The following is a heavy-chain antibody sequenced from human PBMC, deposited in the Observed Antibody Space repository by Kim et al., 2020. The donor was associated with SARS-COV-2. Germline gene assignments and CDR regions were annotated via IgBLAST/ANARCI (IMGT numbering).Heavy chain of an antibody. CDR2: K. Sequence: KYLAHSVEGRFTVSRDNSKNTVYLQMDSLGVADTATYYCARSSVTTLEGDYWGQGTLVTVSS. V-gene: IGHV3-30*07. D-gene: IGHD4-17*01. J-gene: IGHJ4*02. CDR3: ARSSVTTLEGDY.